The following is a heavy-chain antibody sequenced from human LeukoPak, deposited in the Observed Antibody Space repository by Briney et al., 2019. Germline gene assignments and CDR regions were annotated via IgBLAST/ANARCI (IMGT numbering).Heavy chain of an antibody. V-gene: IGHV3-53*01. D-gene: IGHD3-22*01. CDR2: TGSNGVT. CDR3: GIRDTSDYYVF. Sequence: GGSLRLSCAASGFTVGSSYMGWVRQAPGKGLGWVSATGSNGVTYYADSVKGRFTISRDNSKNALYLQMNGLRADDTAVYYCGIRDTSDYYVFWGQGTLVTVSS. J-gene: IGHJ4*02. CDR1: GFTVGSSY.